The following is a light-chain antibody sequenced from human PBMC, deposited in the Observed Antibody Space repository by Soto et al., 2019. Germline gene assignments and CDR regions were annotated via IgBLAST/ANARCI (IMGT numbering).Light chain of an antibody. CDR2: DNN. J-gene: IGLJ2*01. Sequence: QSAVTQPPSVSAAPGQKVTISCSGWSSNIGNNYVSWYQQFPGTAPKLLIYDNNERPSGIPDRFSASKSGTSATLGISGLQTGDEADYFCGTWDDSLSAVVFGGGTQLTVL. CDR1: SSNIGNNY. V-gene: IGLV1-51*01. CDR3: GTWDDSLSAVV.